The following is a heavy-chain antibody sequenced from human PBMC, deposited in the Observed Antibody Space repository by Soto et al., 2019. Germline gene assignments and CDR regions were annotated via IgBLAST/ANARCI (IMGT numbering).Heavy chain of an antibody. D-gene: IGHD6-19*01. CDR3: ARTRGRGQWRDFYFDF. CDR1: GGPIAPFY. V-gene: IGHV4-59*12. J-gene: IGHJ4*02. Sequence: PSETLSLTCTVSGGPIAPFYWTWIRQSPGKGLESIGYVYYNGSTNYNPALKGRVTISLDTSKSQFSLRLSSVTAADTAMYYCARTRGRGQWRDFYFDFWGQGSLVTVSS. CDR2: VYYNGST.